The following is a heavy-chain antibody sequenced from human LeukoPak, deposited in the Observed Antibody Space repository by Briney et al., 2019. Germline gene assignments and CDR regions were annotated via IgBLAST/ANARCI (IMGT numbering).Heavy chain of an antibody. CDR2: THYSGNT. CDR3: ARKRVGAHWYFDL. CDR1: GGSITSYY. Sequence: PSETLSLTCTVSGGSITSYYWSWIRQPPGMGLEWIGYTHYSGNTNYNPSLKSRVTMSVDTSKNQLSLKLSSVTAADTAVYYCARKRVGAHWYFDLWGRGTLVTVSS. V-gene: IGHV4-59*01. D-gene: IGHD1-26*01. J-gene: IGHJ2*01.